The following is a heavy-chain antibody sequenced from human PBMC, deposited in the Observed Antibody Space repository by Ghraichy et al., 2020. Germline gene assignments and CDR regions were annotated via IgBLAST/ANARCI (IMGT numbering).Heavy chain of an antibody. CDR1: GFTFSSYG. CDR3: AKERGYDILTGYYTYGMDV. Sequence: LSLTCAASGFTFSSYGMHWVRQAPGKGLEWVAFIRYDGSNKYYADSVKGRFTISRDNSKNTLYLQMNSLRAEDTAVYYCAKERGYDILTGYYTYGMDVWGQGTTVTVSS. CDR2: IRYDGSNK. D-gene: IGHD3-9*01. V-gene: IGHV3-30*02. J-gene: IGHJ6*02.